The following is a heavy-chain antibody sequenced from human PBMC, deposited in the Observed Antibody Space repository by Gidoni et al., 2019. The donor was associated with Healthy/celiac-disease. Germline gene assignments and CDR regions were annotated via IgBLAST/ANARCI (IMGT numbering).Heavy chain of an antibody. V-gene: IGHV1-69*04. CDR2: IIPIRGIA. Sequence: QVQRVQPGAEVKKPGSSVKVSCTASGGTFSSYAISWVRQAPGQGLEWMGRIIPIRGIANYAQKFQGRVTITADKSTSTAYMELSSLRSEDTAVYYCARLKWEGLYYFDYWGQGTLVTVSS. J-gene: IGHJ4*02. CDR3: ARLKWEGLYYFDY. D-gene: IGHD1-26*01. CDR1: GGTFSSYA.